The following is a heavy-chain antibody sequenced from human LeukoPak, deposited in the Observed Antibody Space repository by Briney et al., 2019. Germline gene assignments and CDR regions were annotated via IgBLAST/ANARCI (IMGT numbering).Heavy chain of an antibody. CDR2: IYYSGST. D-gene: IGHD3-10*01. Sequence: SETLSLTCTVSGGSISSYYWSWIRQPPGKGLEWIGYIYYSGSTNYNPSLKSRVTISVDTSKNQFSLKLCSVTAADTAVYYCARHSYGSGSYPSDYWGQGTLVTVSS. CDR3: ARHSYGSGSYPSDY. V-gene: IGHV4-59*01. J-gene: IGHJ4*02. CDR1: GGSISSYY.